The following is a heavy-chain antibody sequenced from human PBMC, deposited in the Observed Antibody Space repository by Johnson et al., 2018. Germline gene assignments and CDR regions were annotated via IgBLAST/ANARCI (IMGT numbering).Heavy chain of an antibody. CDR3: ARGRSSYYYDSSGYLDYYYYYMDV. V-gene: IGHV4-61*02. Sequence: QVQLQESGPGLVKXSQTLSLTCTVSGGSISSGSYYWSWIRQPAGKGLEWIGRIYTRGSTNYNPSLQSRFTISLDTSKNQFPLKLSPVTAADPAVYYCARGRSSYYYDSSGYLDYYYYYMDVWGKGTTVTVSS. J-gene: IGHJ6*03. CDR1: GGSISSGSYY. CDR2: IYTRGST. D-gene: IGHD3-22*01.